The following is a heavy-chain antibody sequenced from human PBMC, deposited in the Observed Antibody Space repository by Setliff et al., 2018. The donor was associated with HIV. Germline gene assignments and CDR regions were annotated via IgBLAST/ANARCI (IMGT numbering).Heavy chain of an antibody. CDR3: ARNEDYYDSSGYYWFDL. J-gene: IGHJ5*02. Sequence: PGESLKISCRGSGYTFTNYWIGWVRQMPGRGLEWMGIIYPGDSDTRYSPSFEGQVTMSADKSISTAYLQWSSLKASDTAIYYCARNEDYYDSSGYYWFDLWGQGTLVTVSS. V-gene: IGHV5-51*01. CDR1: GYTFTNYW. D-gene: IGHD3-22*01. CDR2: IYPGDSDT.